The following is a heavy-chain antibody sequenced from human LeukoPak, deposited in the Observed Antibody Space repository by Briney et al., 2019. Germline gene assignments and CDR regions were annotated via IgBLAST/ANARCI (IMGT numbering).Heavy chain of an antibody. CDR1: GFTFSSYW. CDR3: AKSLIAVAGTFLGAFDI. V-gene: IGHV3-7*01. J-gene: IGHJ3*02. D-gene: IGHD6-19*01. Sequence: GALRLSCAASGFTFSSYWMSWVRQAPGKGLEWVANIKQDGSEKYYVDSVKGRFTISRDNAKNSLYLQMNSLRDEDTAVYYCAKSLIAVAGTFLGAFDIWGQGTMVTVSS. CDR2: IKQDGSEK.